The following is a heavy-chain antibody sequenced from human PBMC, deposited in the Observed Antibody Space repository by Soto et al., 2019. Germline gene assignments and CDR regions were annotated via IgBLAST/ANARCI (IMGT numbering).Heavy chain of an antibody. CDR3: ARHVRIAAAGSYYYYGMDV. V-gene: IGHV5-51*01. CDR2: IYPGDSDT. CDR1: GYSFTSYW. D-gene: IGHD6-13*01. J-gene: IGHJ6*02. Sequence: PGESLKISCKGSGYSFTSYWIGWVRQMPGKGLEWMGIIYPGDSDTRHSPSFQGQVTISADKSISTAYLQWSSLKASDTAMYYCARHVRIAAAGSYYYYGMDVWGQGTTVTVSS.